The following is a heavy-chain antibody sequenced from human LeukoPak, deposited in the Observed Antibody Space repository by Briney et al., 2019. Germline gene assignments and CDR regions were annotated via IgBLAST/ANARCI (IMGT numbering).Heavy chain of an antibody. D-gene: IGHD6-13*01. CDR3: ARLNIIGSSPVHHFDY. CDR2: VHHTGST. J-gene: IGHJ4*02. CDR1: GVSISNNYFY. Sequence: SETLSLTCSISGVSISNNYFYWAWIRQPPGKELELIGYVHHTGSTFHNSSLKSRVTISVDTSKNQFSLKLRSVTAADTAVYYCARLNIIGSSPVHHFDYWGQGTLVTVSS. V-gene: IGHV4-39*01.